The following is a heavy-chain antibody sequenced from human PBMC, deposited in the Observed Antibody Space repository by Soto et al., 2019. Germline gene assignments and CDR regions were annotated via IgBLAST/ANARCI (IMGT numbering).Heavy chain of an antibody. V-gene: IGHV4-4*03. J-gene: IGHJ4*02. Sequence: PETLSLTCAVSGGSFTSNNWWTWVRQPPGQGLEWIGEIYRTGSTNYNPSLKSRVTISLDKSENQFSLKVTSLTAADTAVYYCASRDPGTSVDYWGQGTLVTVSS. CDR3: ASRDPGTSVDY. CDR2: IYRTGST. D-gene: IGHD1-7*01. CDR1: GGSFTSNNW.